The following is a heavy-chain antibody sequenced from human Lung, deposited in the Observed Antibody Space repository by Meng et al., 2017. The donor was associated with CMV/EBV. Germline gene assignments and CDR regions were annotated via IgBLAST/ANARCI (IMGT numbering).Heavy chain of an antibody. V-gene: IGHV1-69*05. CDR3: AALHCSRTSCYVPSSVDV. J-gene: IGHJ6*02. D-gene: IGHD2-2*01. CDR2: FIPIFGKA. CDR1: GGTFSPA. Sequence: SLXISXNTSGGTFSPAISWVRQAPGQGLEWMGGFIPIFGKANYAQNFQGRVTISTDVSTSTTYMELSSLRSEDTAVYYCAALHCSRTSCYVPSSVDVWGQGXTVTVSS.